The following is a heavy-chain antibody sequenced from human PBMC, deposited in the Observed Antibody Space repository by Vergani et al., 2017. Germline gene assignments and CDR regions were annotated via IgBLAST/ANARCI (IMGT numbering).Heavy chain of an antibody. CDR2: INAGNGNT. CDR3: AGVVRYGYVWGSYRYAGPVDY. CDR1: GYTFTSYG. Sequence: QVQLVQSGAEVKKPGASVKVSCKASGYTFTSYGMHWVRQAPGQRLEWRGWINAGNGNTEYSQKFQGRVTITRDTSASTAYLELSSLRSEDTAVYYCAGVVRYGYVWGSYRYAGPVDYWGQGTLVTVSS. V-gene: IGHV1-3*01. J-gene: IGHJ4*02. D-gene: IGHD3-16*02.